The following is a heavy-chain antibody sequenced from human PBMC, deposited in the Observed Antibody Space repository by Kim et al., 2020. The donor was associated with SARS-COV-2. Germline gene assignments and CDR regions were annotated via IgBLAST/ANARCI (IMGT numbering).Heavy chain of an antibody. CDR2: YN. Sequence: YNAYAVSVKSQITINPDTSKNQFSLQLNSVAPEDTAVYYCASGLGGRFDPWGQGTLVTVSS. V-gene: IGHV6-1*01. CDR3: ASGLGGRFDP. D-gene: IGHD3-16*01. J-gene: IGHJ5*02.